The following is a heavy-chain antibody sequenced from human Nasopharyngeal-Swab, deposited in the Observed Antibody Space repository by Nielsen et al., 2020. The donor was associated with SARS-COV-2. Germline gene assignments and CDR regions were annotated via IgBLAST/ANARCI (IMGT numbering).Heavy chain of an antibody. J-gene: IGHJ3*02. CDR2: IYHSGST. D-gene: IGHD2-15*01. CDR3: ARDSMAGYCSGGSCYAFDI. Sequence: RQAPGKGLEWIGSIYHSGSTYYNPSLKSRVTISVDTSKNQFSLKLSSVTAADTAVYYCARDSMAGYCSGGSCYAFDIWGQGTMVTVSS. V-gene: IGHV4-38-2*02.